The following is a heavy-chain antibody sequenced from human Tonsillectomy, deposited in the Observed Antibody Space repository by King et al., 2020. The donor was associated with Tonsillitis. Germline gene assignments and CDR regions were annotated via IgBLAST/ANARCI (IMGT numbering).Heavy chain of an antibody. J-gene: IGHJ4*02. CDR3: AKGISMISPPDY. Sequence: VQLVESGGVVIQPGGSLRLSCGASGFTFDDYAMHWVRQAPGKGLEWVSLISWDGVNTYYADSVKGRFTISRDNSKNILYLQMNSLRAEDTALYYCAKGISMISPPDYWGQGTQVTVSS. CDR2: ISWDGVNT. CDR1: GFTFDDYA. V-gene: IGHV3-43D*03. D-gene: IGHD3-22*01.